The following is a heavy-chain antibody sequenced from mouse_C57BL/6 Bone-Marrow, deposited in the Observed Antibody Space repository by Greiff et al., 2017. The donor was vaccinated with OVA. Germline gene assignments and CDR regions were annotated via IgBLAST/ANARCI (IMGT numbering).Heavy chain of an antibody. D-gene: IGHD1-1*01. J-gene: IGHJ2*01. CDR2: IRLKSDNYAT. V-gene: IGHV6-3*01. CDR1: GFTFSNYW. Sequence: DVKLVESGGGLVQPGGSMKLSCVASGFTFSNYWMNWVRQSPEKGLEWVAQIRLKSDNYATHYAESVKGRFPISRDDSKSSVYLQMDNLRAEDTGIYYCTGGSSYFDYWGQGTTLTVSS. CDR3: TGGSSYFDY.